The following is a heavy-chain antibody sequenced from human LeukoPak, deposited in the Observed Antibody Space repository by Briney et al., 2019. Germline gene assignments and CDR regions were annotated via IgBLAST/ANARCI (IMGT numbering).Heavy chain of an antibody. CDR1: GFTFGVYS. Sequence: GGSLRLSCAASGFTFGVYSMNWVRQAPGKGLEWISYITDTSTTIYYADSVRGRFTISRDNAKSSLYLQLNNLRADDTAVYYCARSTDWYADYWGQGTLVTVSS. J-gene: IGHJ4*02. D-gene: IGHD3-9*01. CDR2: ITDTSTTI. CDR3: ARSTDWYADY. V-gene: IGHV3-48*01.